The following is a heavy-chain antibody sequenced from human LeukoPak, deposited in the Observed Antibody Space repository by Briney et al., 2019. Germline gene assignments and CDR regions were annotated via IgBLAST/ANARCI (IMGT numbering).Heavy chain of an antibody. V-gene: IGHV4-34*01. J-gene: IGHJ4*02. CDR3: ARHWRSSGSY. CDR2: IYYSGST. Sequence: SETLSLTCAVYGGSFSGYYWSWIRQPPGKGLEWIGSIYYSGSTYYNPSLKSRVTISVDTSKNQFSLKLSSVTAADTAVYYCARHWRSSGSYWGQGTLVTVSS. CDR1: GGSFSGYY. D-gene: IGHD6-19*01.